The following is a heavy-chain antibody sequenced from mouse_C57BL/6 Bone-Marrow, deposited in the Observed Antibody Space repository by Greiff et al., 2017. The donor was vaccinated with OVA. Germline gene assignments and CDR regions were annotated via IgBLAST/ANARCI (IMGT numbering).Heavy chain of an antibody. Sequence: QVQLQQPGAELVMPGASVKLSCKASGYTFTSYWMHWVKQRPGQGLEWIGEIDPSDSYTNYNQKFKGKSTLTVDKSSSTAYMQLSSLTSEDSAVYYCARGYGTEYFDVWGTGTTVTVSS. J-gene: IGHJ1*03. V-gene: IGHV1-69*01. CDR2: IDPSDSYT. D-gene: IGHD2-10*02. CDR3: ARGYGTEYFDV. CDR1: GYTFTSYW.